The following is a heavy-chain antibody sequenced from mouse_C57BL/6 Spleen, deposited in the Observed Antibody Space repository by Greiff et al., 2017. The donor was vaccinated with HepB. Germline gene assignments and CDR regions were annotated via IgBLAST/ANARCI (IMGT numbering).Heavy chain of an antibody. CDR2: IYPGSGST. Sequence: QVQLQQPGAELVKPGASVKMSCKASGYTFTSYWITWVKQRPGQGLEWIGDIYPGSGSTNYNEKFKSKATLTVDTSSSTAYMQLSSLTSEDSAVYHCAGNYYGNPVWFAYWGQGTLVTVSA. V-gene: IGHV1-55*01. CDR1: GYTFTSYW. CDR3: AGNYYGNPVWFAY. J-gene: IGHJ3*01. D-gene: IGHD2-1*01.